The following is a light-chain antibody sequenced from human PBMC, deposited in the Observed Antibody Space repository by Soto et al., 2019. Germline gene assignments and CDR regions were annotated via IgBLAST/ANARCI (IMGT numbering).Light chain of an antibody. CDR2: EVS. Sequence: QSALTQPASVSGSPGQSITFSCTGTSSDVGGYNYVSWYQQHPGKAPKLMIYEVSNRPSGVSNRFSGSKSGNTASLTISGLQAEDEADYYCSSYTSSSVYVFXTGTKVTVL. J-gene: IGLJ1*01. CDR1: SSDVGGYNY. V-gene: IGLV2-14*01. CDR3: SSYTSSSVYV.